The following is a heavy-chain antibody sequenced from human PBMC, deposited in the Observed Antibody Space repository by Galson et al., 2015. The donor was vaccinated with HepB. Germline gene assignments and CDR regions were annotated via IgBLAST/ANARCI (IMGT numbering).Heavy chain of an antibody. CDR3: TRLGDLSGYSSL. J-gene: IGHJ4*02. CDR1: GFTFSGSA. D-gene: IGHD6-13*01. CDR2: IGSKANSYAT. Sequence: LRLSCAASGFTFSGSAMHWVRQASGRGLERVGRIGSKANSYATAYAASVKGRFTISRDDSKNTAYMQMNSLKTEDTAVYYCTRLGDLSGYSSLWGQGTLVTVSS. V-gene: IGHV3-73*01.